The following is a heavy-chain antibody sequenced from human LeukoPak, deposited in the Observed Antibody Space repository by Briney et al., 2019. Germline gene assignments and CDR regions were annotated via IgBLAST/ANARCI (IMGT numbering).Heavy chain of an antibody. CDR2: ISSSSSYI. D-gene: IGHD3-9*01. V-gene: IGHV3-21*01. CDR3: ARDYDILTGYDY. J-gene: IGHJ4*02. Sequence: GGSLRLSCLASGFPFSSYGMHWFRRAPGKGLEWVLSISSSSSYIYYADSVKGRFTISIDNAKNSLYLQMNSLRAEDTAVYYCARDYDILTGYDYWGQGTLVTVSS. CDR1: GFPFSSYG.